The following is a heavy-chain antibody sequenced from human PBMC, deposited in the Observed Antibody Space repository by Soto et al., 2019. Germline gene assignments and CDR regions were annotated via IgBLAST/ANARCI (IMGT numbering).Heavy chain of an antibody. D-gene: IGHD1-26*01. CDR2: IKEDGSEK. J-gene: IGHJ4*02. Sequence: EVQLVESGGGLVQPGGSLRLSCAASGFTFSRFWMSWVRQAPGKGLEWVANIKEDGSEKYYVDSVKGRFTISRDNAKNSLFLQMNSLRAEDTAVYYCAKEPGYSIVGANYFDYWGQGTLVTVSS. V-gene: IGHV3-7*03. CDR3: AKEPGYSIVGANYFDY. CDR1: GFTFSRFW.